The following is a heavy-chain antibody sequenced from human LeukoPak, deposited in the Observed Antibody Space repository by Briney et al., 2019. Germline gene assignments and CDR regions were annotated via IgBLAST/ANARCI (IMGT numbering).Heavy chain of an antibody. Sequence: PGGSLRLSCAASGFTFSSYGMHWVRQAPGKGLEWVAVISYDGSNKYYADSVKGRFTISRDNSKNSLYLQMNSLRAEDTAVYYCARATDGANYYYYMDVWGKGTTVTVSS. CDR1: GFTFSSYG. CDR3: ARATDGANYYYYMDV. V-gene: IGHV3-30*03. J-gene: IGHJ6*03. CDR2: ISYDGSNK. D-gene: IGHD3-10*01.